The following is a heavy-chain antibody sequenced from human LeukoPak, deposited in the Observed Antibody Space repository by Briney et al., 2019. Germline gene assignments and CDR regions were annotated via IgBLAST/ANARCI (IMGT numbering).Heavy chain of an antibody. D-gene: IGHD4-23*01. J-gene: IGHJ4*02. V-gene: IGHV4-59*08. CDR2: IDYSGST. CDR1: GGSFSGYY. CDR3: ARLNGGN. Sequence: PSETLSLTCAVYGGSFSGYYWSWIRQPPGKGLEWIGYIDYSGSTAYNPSLNGRVAVSLDASKNQFSLKLRSVTAAETAVYYCARLNGGNWGPGILVTVSS.